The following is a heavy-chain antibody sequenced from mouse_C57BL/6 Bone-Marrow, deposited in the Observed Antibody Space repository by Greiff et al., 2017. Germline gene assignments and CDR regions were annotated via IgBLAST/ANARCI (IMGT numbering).Heavy chain of an antibody. Sequence: EVQLQQSGAELVKPGASVKLSCTASGFNIKDYYIHWVKQRTEQGLEWIGWIDPGDGETKYAPKFQDKATITADTSSNTDYLQLSSLTSEDTAVYYCTRSLIYYGTNYWGQGTTLTVSS. CDR3: TRSLIYYGTNY. V-gene: IGHV14-2*01. J-gene: IGHJ2*01. CDR1: GFNIKDYY. D-gene: IGHD1-1*01. CDR2: IDPGDGET.